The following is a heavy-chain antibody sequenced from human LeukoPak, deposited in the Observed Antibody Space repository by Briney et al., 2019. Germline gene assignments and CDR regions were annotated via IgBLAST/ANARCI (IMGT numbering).Heavy chain of an antibody. CDR3: ARAKDIVVVPAANDY. Sequence: NPGGSLRLSCAASGFTFSSYSMNWVLQAPGKGLEWVSSISSSSSYIYYADSVKGRFTISRDNAKNSLYLQMNSLRAEDTAVYYCARAKDIVVVPAANDYWGQGTLVTVSS. J-gene: IGHJ4*02. CDR1: GFTFSSYS. D-gene: IGHD2-2*01. V-gene: IGHV3-21*01. CDR2: ISSSSSYI.